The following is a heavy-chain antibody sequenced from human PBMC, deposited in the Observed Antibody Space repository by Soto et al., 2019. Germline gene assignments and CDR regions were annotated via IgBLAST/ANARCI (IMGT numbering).Heavy chain of an antibody. CDR3: AKDALDYGYNSPALVYFDY. D-gene: IGHD5-12*01. Sequence: GGSLRLSCAASGFTFSSYAMSWVRQAPGKGLEWVSAISGSGGSTYYADSVKGRFTISRDNSKNTLYLQMNSLRAEDTAVYYSAKDALDYGYNSPALVYFDYWGQGTLVTVSS. J-gene: IGHJ4*02. CDR1: GFTFSSYA. V-gene: IGHV3-23*01. CDR2: ISGSGGST.